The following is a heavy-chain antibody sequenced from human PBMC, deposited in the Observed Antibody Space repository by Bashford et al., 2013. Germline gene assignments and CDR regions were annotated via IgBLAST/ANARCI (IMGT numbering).Heavy chain of an antibody. CDR3: ASSPYAAGWLPGTDAFDI. CDR2: ISAGNGDT. D-gene: IGHD3-9*01. V-gene: IGHV1-3*01. CDR1: EYTFTNYA. Sequence: VASVKVSCKASEYTFTNYAMHWVRQAPGQRLEWMGWISAGNGDTKFSQNFQDRVTITADKSTTTAHMELSSLRSEDTAVYYCASSPYAAGWLPGTDAFDIWGQGTMVTVSS. J-gene: IGHJ3*02.